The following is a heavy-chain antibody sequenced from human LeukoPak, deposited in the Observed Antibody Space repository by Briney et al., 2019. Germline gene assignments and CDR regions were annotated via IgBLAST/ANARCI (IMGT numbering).Heavy chain of an antibody. CDR3: ARPWEWLSGYCSGGSCVPFDY. CDR2: IYSDGSGGKI. J-gene: IGHJ4*02. Sequence: GGSLRLSCAASGLTVSSNYMSWVRQAPGKGLEWVSIIYSDGSGGKIYYADSVKGRFTISRDNSKNTLYLQMNSLRAEDTAVYYCARPWEWLSGYCSGGSCVPFDYWGQGTLVTVSS. V-gene: IGHV3-53*05. CDR1: GLTVSSNY. D-gene: IGHD2-15*01.